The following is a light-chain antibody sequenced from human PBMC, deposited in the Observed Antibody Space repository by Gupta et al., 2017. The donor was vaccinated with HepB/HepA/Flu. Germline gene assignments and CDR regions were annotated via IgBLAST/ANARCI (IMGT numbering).Light chain of an antibody. CDR2: AAS. J-gene: IGKJ5*01. CDR1: QGISSY. CDR3: QQVKSYPLS. V-gene: IGKV1-9*01. Sequence: DIQLTQSPSFLSASVGDRVTITCRASQGISSYLAWYQQKPGKAPKLLIYAASTLQSGVPSRFSGSGSGTEFTLTISSLHPEAFATYYCQQVKSYPLSFGQGTRLEIK.